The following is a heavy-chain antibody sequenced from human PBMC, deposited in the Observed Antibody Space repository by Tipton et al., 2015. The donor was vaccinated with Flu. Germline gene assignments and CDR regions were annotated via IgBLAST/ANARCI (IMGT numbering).Heavy chain of an antibody. V-gene: IGHV4-4*07. CDR3: ARVTSFGEVFTVAGAFDD. J-gene: IGHJ3*01. Sequence: TLSLTCTVSGGSISTSYWSWIRQPAGKGLEWIGRISTSGSTNYNASLESRVTLSRDTSKNHISLRLTSATAADTALYYCARVTSFGEVFTVAGAFDDWGQGTVVTVSS. D-gene: IGHD3-16*01. CDR1: GGSISTSY. CDR2: ISTSGST.